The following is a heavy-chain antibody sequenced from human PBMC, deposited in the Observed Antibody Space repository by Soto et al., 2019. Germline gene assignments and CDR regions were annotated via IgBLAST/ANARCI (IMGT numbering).Heavy chain of an antibody. CDR2: ISGSGGSV. D-gene: IGHD3-3*02. CDR1: GFTISYYV. J-gene: IGHJ4*01. V-gene: IGHV3-23*01. CDR3: AKDGTSNMPFLFDT. Sequence: GGSLRLSCAASGFTISYYVMNWVRQAPGKGLEWVSGISGSGGSVYYEGSVKGRFTISRDKSKHTVYLQMNKLTAEDKAVYYCAKDGTSNMPFLFDTWGQGILVTVSS.